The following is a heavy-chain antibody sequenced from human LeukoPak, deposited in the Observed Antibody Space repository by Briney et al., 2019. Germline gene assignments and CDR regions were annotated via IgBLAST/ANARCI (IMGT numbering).Heavy chain of an antibody. Sequence: SVTVSCKASGGTFSAYAISWVRQAPGQGLEWMGGLIPMFGATNYTQKFQGRISITTDESTTTAYMELRSLRSDDTAVYFCAGGDPFNYYMDVWGKGTTVTV. V-gene: IGHV1-69*05. J-gene: IGHJ6*03. D-gene: IGHD4-17*01. CDR1: GGTFSAYA. CDR3: AGGDPFNYYMDV. CDR2: LIPMFGAT.